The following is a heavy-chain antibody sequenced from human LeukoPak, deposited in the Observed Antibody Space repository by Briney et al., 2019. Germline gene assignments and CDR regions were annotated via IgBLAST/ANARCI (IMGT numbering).Heavy chain of an antibody. CDR2: ISGSGGST. V-gene: IGHV3-23*01. CDR3: ASPGYSSGPLDY. Sequence: GGSLRLSCAASGFTFSGYAMSWVRQAPGKGLEWVSAISGSGGSTYYADSVKGRFTISRDNSKNTLYLQMNSLRAEDTAVYYCASPGYSSGPLDYWGQGTLVTVSS. CDR1: GFTFSGYA. J-gene: IGHJ4*02. D-gene: IGHD6-19*01.